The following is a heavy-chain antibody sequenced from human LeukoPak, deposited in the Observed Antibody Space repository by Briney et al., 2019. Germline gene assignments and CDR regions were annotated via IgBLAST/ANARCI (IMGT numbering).Heavy chain of an antibody. CDR3: AELGITMIGGV. Sequence: GGSLRLSCEASGFTLSTFAMIWVRQPPGKGLEWVSSIFPSGGEIHYADSVRGRFTISRDNSKSTLSLQMNSLRAEDTAVYYCAELGITMIGGVWGKGTTVTISS. J-gene: IGHJ6*04. V-gene: IGHV3-23*01. CDR2: IFPSGGEI. CDR1: GFTLSTFA. D-gene: IGHD3-10*02.